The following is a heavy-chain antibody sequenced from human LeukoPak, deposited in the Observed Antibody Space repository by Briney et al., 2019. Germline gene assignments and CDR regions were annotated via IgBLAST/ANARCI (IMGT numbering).Heavy chain of an antibody. Sequence: GASVKVSCKASGYTFTSYDINWVRQATGQGLEWMGWMNPNSGNTGYAQKFHGRVTMTRNTFISTAYMELSSLRSEDTAVYYCAGGRFTITPYYYYYGMDVWGQGTTVTVSS. CDR3: AGGRFTITPYYYYYGMDV. J-gene: IGHJ6*02. D-gene: IGHD3-10*01. CDR2: MNPNSGNT. CDR1: GYTFTSYD. V-gene: IGHV1-8*01.